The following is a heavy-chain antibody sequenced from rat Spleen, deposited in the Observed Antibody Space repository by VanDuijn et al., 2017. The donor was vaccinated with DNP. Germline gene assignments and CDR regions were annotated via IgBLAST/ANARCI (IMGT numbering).Heavy chain of an antibody. CDR2: ISNSGIT. D-gene: IGHD1-11*01. J-gene: IGHJ3*01. Sequence: QVQLKESGPGLVQPSQTLSLTCTVSGFSLSTSAVSWVRQSPGKGLEWIAAISNSGITYYNSALKSRLSISRDTSKSQVFLKMNSLQTEDTAMYFCARWEGINAYWGQGTLVTVSS. CDR1: GFSLSTSA. V-gene: IGHV2-6*01. CDR3: ARWEGINAY.